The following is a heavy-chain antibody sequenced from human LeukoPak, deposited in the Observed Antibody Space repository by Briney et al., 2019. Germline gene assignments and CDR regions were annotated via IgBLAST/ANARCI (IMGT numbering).Heavy chain of an antibody. V-gene: IGHV3-7*05. Sequence: GGSLRLSCAASGXTFSSYWMSWVRQAPGKGLEWVANKKQDGSEKYYVDSVKGRFTISRDNAKNSLYLQMNSLRAEDTAVYYCARDTEGSSWYGGYYYYGMDVWGQGTTVTVSS. J-gene: IGHJ6*02. D-gene: IGHD6-13*01. CDR3: ARDTEGSSWYGGYYYYGMDV. CDR2: KKQDGSEK. CDR1: GXTFSSYW.